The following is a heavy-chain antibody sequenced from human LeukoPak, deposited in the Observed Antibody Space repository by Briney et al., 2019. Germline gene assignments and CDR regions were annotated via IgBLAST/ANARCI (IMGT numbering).Heavy chain of an antibody. CDR1: GGSISSYY. Sequence: SETLSFTCTVSGGSISSYYWSWIRQPPGKGLEWIGYIYYSGSTNYNPSLKSRVTISVDTSKNQFSLKLSSVTAADTAVYYCARVRNRYDFWSGYLNPWGQGTLVTVSS. J-gene: IGHJ5*02. D-gene: IGHD3-3*01. CDR2: IYYSGST. V-gene: IGHV4-59*01. CDR3: ARVRNRYDFWSGYLNP.